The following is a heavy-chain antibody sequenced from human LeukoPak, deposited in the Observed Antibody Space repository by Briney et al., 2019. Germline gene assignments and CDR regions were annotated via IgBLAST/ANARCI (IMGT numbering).Heavy chain of an antibody. CDR3: ARGCSSTSCQHFDY. Sequence: GGSLRLSCAASGFTVSSNCMSWVRQAPGKGLEWVSVIYSGGSTYYADSVKGRFTISRDNSKNTLYLQMNSLRAEDTAVYYCARGCSSTSCQHFDYWGQGTLVTVSS. CDR1: GFTVSSNC. J-gene: IGHJ4*02. CDR2: IYSGGST. V-gene: IGHV3-66*01. D-gene: IGHD2-2*01.